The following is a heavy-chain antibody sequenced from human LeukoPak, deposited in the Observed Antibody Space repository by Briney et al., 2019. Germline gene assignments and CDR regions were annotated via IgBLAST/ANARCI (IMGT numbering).Heavy chain of an antibody. J-gene: IGHJ6*02. CDR1: GSTFSSYA. V-gene: IGHV3-30*04. D-gene: IGHD3-22*01. Sequence: PGRSLRLSCAASGSTFSSYAMHWVRQAPGKGLEWVAVISYDGSNKYFADSVKGRFTISRDNSKSTLYLQMNSLRAEDTAVYYCASPQVDSSGYFGGWGMDVWGQGTTVTVSS. CDR3: ASPQVDSSGYFGGWGMDV. CDR2: ISYDGSNK.